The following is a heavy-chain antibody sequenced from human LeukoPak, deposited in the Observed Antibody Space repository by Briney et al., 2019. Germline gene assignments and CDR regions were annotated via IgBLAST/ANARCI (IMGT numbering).Heavy chain of an antibody. D-gene: IGHD5-24*01. CDR1: GGSISSYY. CDR2: IYHSGST. CDR3: AAFRDGYKNDAFDI. J-gene: IGHJ3*02. V-gene: IGHV4-59*04. Sequence: PSETLSLTCTVSGGSISSYYWSWIRQPPGKGLEWIGSIYHSGSTYYNPSLKSRVTISVDTSKNQFSLKLSSVTAADTAVYYCAAFRDGYKNDAFDIWGQGTMVTVSS.